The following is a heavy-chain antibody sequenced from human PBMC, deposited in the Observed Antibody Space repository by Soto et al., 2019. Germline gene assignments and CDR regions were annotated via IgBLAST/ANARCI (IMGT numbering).Heavy chain of an antibody. CDR2: IYHSGSP. CDR3: ARGYSSGWYARSWFDP. CDR1: GYSISSGYY. V-gene: IGHV4-38-2*01. Sequence: SETLSLTCAVSGYSISSGYYWGWIRQPPGKGLDWIGSIYHSGSPYYNPSLKSRVTISGDTSKNQFSLKLSSVTAADTAVYYCARGYSSGWYARSWFDPWGQGTLVTVSS. D-gene: IGHD6-19*01. J-gene: IGHJ5*02.